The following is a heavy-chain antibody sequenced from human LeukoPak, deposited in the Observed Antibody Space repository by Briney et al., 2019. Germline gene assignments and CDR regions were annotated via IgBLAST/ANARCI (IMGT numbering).Heavy chain of an antibody. Sequence: ASVKVSCKASGYTFTSYAMNWVRQAPGQGLEWMGWINTNTWNPTYAQGFTGRFVFSLDTYVTTAYLQWSSLKASDTATYYCARRPNFLDRSGNYYFDYWGQGTLVTVSS. CDR1: GYTFTSYA. CDR3: ARRPNFLDRSGNYYFDY. J-gene: IGHJ4*02. D-gene: IGHD3-22*01. CDR2: INTNTWNP. V-gene: IGHV7-4-1*02.